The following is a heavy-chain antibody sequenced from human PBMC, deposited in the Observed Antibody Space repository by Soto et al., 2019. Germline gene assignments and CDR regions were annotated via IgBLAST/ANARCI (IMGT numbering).Heavy chain of an antibody. CDR2: ISYDGSNK. J-gene: IGHJ4*02. CDR3: ARGGGWYYFDY. V-gene: IGHV3-30-3*01. Sequence: XGSLRLSCAASGFTFSSYAMHWVRQAPGKGLEWVAVISYDGSNKHYADSVKGRFTISRDNSKNTLYLQMNSLRAEDTAVYYCARGGGWYYFDYWGQGTLVTVSS. CDR1: GFTFSSYA. D-gene: IGHD6-19*01.